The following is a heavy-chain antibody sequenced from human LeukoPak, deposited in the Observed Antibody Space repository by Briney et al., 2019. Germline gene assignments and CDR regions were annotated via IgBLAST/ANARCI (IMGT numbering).Heavy chain of an antibody. D-gene: IGHD2-15*01. Sequence: ASVKVSCKASGYTFTSYAMNWVRQAPGQGLEWMGWINTNTGNPTYAQGFTGRFVFSLDTSVSTAYLQISSLKAEDTAVYYCAGPRYCSGGSCYEQVDDAFDIWGQGTIVTVSS. CDR3: AGPRYCSGGSCYEQVDDAFDI. CDR1: GYTFTSYA. V-gene: IGHV7-4-1*02. J-gene: IGHJ3*02. CDR2: INTNTGNP.